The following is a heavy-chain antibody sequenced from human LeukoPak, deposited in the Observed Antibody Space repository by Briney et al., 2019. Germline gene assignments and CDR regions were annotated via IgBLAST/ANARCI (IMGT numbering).Heavy chain of an antibody. CDR1: GYSISSGYY. CDR2: LYYRGST. V-gene: IGHV4-38-2*02. Sequence: SETLSLTCTVSGYSISSGYYWGWIRQPPGKGLEWIGNLYYRGSTSYNPSLKSRVTILVDTSKNQFSLKLSSVTAADTAVYYCARSDGYGLVDIWGQGTMVTVSS. J-gene: IGHJ3*02. CDR3: ARSDGYGLVDI. D-gene: IGHD3-10*01.